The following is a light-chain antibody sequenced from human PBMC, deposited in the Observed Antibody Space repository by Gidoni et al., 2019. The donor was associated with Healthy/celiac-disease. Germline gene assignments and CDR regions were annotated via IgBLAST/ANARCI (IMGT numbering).Light chain of an antibody. CDR3: QQLNSYLFT. Sequence: DIQLTQSPSFLSASVGDRVTITCRASQSISSYLAWYQQNPGKAPKLLIYAASTLQSGVPSRFSGSGSGTEFTLTISSLQPEDFATYYCQQLNSYLFTFGPGTKVDIK. CDR1: QSISSY. CDR2: AAS. J-gene: IGKJ3*01. V-gene: IGKV1-9*01.